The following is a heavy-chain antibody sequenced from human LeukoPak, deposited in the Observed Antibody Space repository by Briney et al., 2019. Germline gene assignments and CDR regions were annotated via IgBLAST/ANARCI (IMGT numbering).Heavy chain of an antibody. CDR3: ARQRDSTGWGGAFDY. D-gene: IGHD6-19*01. CDR2: IYPGDSDT. V-gene: IGHV5-51*01. Sequence: GESLKISCEGSGYDFNIYWIGWVRQMPGKGLEWMGIIYPGDSDTRYSPSFQGQATISADKSISATYLQWSSLKASDTAMYYCARQRDSTGWGGAFDYWGQGTLVTVSS. J-gene: IGHJ4*02. CDR1: GYDFNIYW.